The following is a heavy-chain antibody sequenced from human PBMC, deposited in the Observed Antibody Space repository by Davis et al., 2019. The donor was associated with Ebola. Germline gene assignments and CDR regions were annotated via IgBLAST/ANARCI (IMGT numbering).Heavy chain of an antibody. V-gene: IGHV4-59*11. CDR3: AKGNRDYDFWSGYTYYYGMDV. J-gene: IGHJ6*02. Sequence: PGGSLRLSCTVSGGSISSHSWSWIRQPPGKGLEWIGYIYYSGSTNYNPSLKSRVTISVATSKNQFSLKLSSVTAADTAVYYCAKGNRDYDFWSGYTYYYGMDVWGQGTTVTVSS. CDR2: IYYSGST. CDR1: GGSISSHS. D-gene: IGHD3-3*01.